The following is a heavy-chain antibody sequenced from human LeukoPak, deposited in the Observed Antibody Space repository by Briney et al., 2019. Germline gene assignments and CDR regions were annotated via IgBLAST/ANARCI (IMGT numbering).Heavy chain of an antibody. Sequence: SETLSLTCTVSGGSISSQYWSWMRQPPGEGLEWIGYIYYRGSTNYNPSLKSRVTILVEASNNQFAWKMSPVTGAYRAVYCCAREYGGYSYGYGDYYYHMDVWGKGTTVTVSS. J-gene: IGHJ6*03. V-gene: IGHV4-59*11. CDR3: AREYGGYSYGYGDYYYHMDV. CDR2: IYYRGST. D-gene: IGHD5-18*01. CDR1: GGSISSQY.